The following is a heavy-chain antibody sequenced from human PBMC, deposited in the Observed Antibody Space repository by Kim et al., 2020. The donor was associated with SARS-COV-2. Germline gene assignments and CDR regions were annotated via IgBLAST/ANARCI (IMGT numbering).Heavy chain of an antibody. CDR1: GFTFSWYR. V-gene: IGHV3-7*01. CDR2: INEDGREK. J-gene: IGHJ6*02. Sequence: GGSLRLSCAASGFTFSWYRMSWVRQAPGKGLEWVANINEDGREKYYVDSVKGRFTISRDNAKKSLYLQMTSLRAEDRAVYYCAKDPPRYGLHVWGQGTTVTVSS. CDR3: AKDPPRYGLHV.